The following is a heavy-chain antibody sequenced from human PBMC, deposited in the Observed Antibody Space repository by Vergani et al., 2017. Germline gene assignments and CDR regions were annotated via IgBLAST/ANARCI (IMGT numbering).Heavy chain of an antibody. Sequence: QVQRVQSGAEVKKPGSSVKVSCKASGGTFSSYAISWVRQAPGQGLEWMGGIIPIFGTANYAQKCQGRVTLTADESTSTAYMELSSLRSEDTAVYYCARGTAARLNWFDPWGQGTLVTVYS. D-gene: IGHD6-6*01. J-gene: IGHJ5*02. CDR3: ARGTAARLNWFDP. V-gene: IGHV1-69*01. CDR2: IIPIFGTA. CDR1: GGTFSSYA.